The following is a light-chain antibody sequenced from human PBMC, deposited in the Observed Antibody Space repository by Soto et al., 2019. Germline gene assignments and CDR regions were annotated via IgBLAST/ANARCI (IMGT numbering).Light chain of an antibody. CDR2: KAS. V-gene: IGKV1-5*03. J-gene: IGKJ2*01. CDR3: QHSYSSPT. CDR1: QTISSW. Sequence: DIQMNHSPSTLSGSVGDRVTITLRASQTISSWLAWYQQKPGKAPKLLIYKASTLKSGVPSRFSGSGSGTEFTLTISSLQPDDFATYYCQHSYSSPTFGQGTKVDI.